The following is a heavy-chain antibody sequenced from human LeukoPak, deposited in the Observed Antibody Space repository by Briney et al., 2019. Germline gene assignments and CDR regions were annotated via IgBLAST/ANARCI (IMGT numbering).Heavy chain of an antibody. V-gene: IGHV3-21*01. Sequence: GGSLRLSCAASGFTFSSYAMSWVRQAPGKGLEWVSSISSSSSYIYYADSVKGRFTISRDNAKNSLYLQMNSLRAEDTAVYYCARSKEAVADQFDYWGQGTLVTVSS. CDR2: ISSSSSYI. CDR3: ARSKEAVADQFDY. D-gene: IGHD6-19*01. J-gene: IGHJ4*02. CDR1: GFTFSSYA.